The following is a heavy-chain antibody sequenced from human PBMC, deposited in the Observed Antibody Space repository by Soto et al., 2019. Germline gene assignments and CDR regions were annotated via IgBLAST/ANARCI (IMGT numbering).Heavy chain of an antibody. Sequence: QIQLVQSATEVKKPGASVKVSCKVSGFTFTNYGLSWVRQIPGQGLEWMGCAYNGNTNYAQKFQGRVTLXXDXSXXTAYMEFTSLRSDDTAVYFCGRGCIRSGGFYGSDYWGQGTLVTVSS. J-gene: IGHJ4*02. CDR2: AYNGNT. CDR1: GFTFTNYG. V-gene: IGHV1-18*01. D-gene: IGHD2-15*01. CDR3: GRGCIRSGGFYGSDY.